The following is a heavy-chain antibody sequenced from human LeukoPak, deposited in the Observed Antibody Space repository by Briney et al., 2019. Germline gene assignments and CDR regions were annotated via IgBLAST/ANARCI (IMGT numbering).Heavy chain of an antibody. CDR1: GGSISSYY. V-gene: IGHV4-59*08. Sequence: SETLSLTCTVSGGSISSYYWSWIRQPPGKGLQWIGYIYYSGSTNYNPSLKSRVTISVDTSKNQFSLKLSSVTAADTAVYYCARHSTTVVTENWFDPWGPGTLVTVSS. D-gene: IGHD4-23*01. CDR2: IYYSGST. CDR3: ARHSTTVVTENWFDP. J-gene: IGHJ5*02.